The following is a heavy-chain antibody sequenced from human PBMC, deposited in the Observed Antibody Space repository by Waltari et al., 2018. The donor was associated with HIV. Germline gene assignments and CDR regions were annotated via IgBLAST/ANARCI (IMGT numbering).Heavy chain of an antibody. J-gene: IGHJ6*02. CDR2: IHPAFGTA. Sequence: QVQLVQSGAEVKKPGSSVRVSCKVSGGTFSSYAINWVRQAPRQGLEWMGGIHPAFGTANYAERFQGRVTITGDEYTSTAYMDLSSLRSEDTAVYFCARDHRGNKLLYGMDVWGQGTTVTV. V-gene: IGHV1-69*01. CDR1: GGTFSSYA. CDR3: ARDHRGNKLLYGMDV.